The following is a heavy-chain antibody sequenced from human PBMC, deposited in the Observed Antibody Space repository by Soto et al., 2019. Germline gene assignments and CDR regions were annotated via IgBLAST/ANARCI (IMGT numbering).Heavy chain of an antibody. V-gene: IGHV3-30-3*01. CDR1: GFTFSSYA. CDR2: ISYDGSNK. D-gene: IGHD3-3*01. CDR3: ARVGDSRITIFGVVPLFGMDV. J-gene: IGHJ6*02. Sequence: GGSLRLSCAASGFTFSSYAMHLFRHAPCKWLEWVAVISYDGSNKYYADSVKGRFTISRDNSKNTLYLQMNSLRAEDTAVYYCARVGDSRITIFGVVPLFGMDVWGQGTTVTVSS.